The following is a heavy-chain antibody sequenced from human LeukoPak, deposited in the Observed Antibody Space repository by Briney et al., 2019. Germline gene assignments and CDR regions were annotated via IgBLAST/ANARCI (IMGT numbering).Heavy chain of an antibody. CDR3: ATGRGYCSSTSCSHNWFDP. D-gene: IGHD2-2*01. CDR2: FDPEDGET. CDR1: GYTLTELS. V-gene: IGHV1-24*01. Sequence: ASVKVSCKVSGYTLTELSMHWVRQAPGKGLEWMGGFDPEDGETIYAQKFQGRVTMTEDTSTDTAYMELSCLRSEDTAVYYCATGRGYCSSTSCSHNWFDPWGQGTLVTVSS. J-gene: IGHJ5*02.